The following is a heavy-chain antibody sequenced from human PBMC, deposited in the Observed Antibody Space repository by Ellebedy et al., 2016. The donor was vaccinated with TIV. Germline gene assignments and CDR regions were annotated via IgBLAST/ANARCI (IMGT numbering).Heavy chain of an antibody. J-gene: IGHJ6*02. D-gene: IGHD3-10*01. V-gene: IGHV3-48*01. CDR3: ARRSTMVRGVTRTIAVGGMDV. Sequence: PGGSLRLSCAASGFTFSTYSMNWVRQAPGKGLEWVSYISGGTSAIYYADSVKGRFTISRDNAKNSLYLQMNSLRVEDTAVYYCARRSTMVRGVTRTIAVGGMDVWGQGTTVTVSS. CDR2: ISGGTSAI. CDR1: GFTFSTYS.